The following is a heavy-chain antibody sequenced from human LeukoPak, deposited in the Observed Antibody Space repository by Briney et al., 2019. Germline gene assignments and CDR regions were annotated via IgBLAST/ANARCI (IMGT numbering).Heavy chain of an antibody. D-gene: IGHD3-10*01. CDR2: ISSSSSYI. V-gene: IGHV3-21*01. J-gene: IGHJ3*02. CDR3: ARVVAPYGSGSGPGAFDI. Sequence: GGSLRLSCAASGFTFSSYSMNWVRQAPGKGLEWVSSISSSSSYIYYADSVKGRFTISRDNAKNSLHLQMNSLRAEDTAVYYCARVVAPYGSGSGPGAFDIWGQGTMVTVSS. CDR1: GFTFSSYS.